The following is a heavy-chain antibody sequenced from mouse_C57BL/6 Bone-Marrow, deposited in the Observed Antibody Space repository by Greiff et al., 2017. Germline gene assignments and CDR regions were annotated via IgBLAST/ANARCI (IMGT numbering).Heavy chain of an antibody. CDR3: TFLYYGSSFDV. D-gene: IGHD1-1*01. Sequence: VQLQQSGAELVRPGASVKLSCTASGFNIKDDYMHWVKQRPEQGLEWIGWIEPENGDTEYASKFQGKATITADTSSNTAYLQLSSLTSEDTAVYYCTFLYYGSSFDVWGTGTTVTVSS. CDR1: GFNIKDDY. CDR2: IEPENGDT. V-gene: IGHV14-4*01. J-gene: IGHJ1*03.